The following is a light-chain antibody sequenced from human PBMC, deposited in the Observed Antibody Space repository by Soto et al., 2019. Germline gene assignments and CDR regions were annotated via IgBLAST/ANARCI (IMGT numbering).Light chain of an antibody. CDR3: QQRSNWPRT. Sequence: EIVLTQSPATLSLSPGERATLSCRASQSVSSYLAWYQQKPGQAPRLLIYDASNRATGIPARFSGSGSGTDFTLTISXLEPEDFAVYYCQQRSNWPRTFGQGTKV. V-gene: IGKV3-11*01. J-gene: IGKJ1*01. CDR2: DAS. CDR1: QSVSSY.